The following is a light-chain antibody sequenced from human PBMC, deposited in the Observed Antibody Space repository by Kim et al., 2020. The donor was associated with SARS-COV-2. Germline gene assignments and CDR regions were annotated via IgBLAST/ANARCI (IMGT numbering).Light chain of an antibody. CDR1: SPNIGSNP. V-gene: IGLV1-44*01. CDR3: AAWDDSLNGWV. CDR2: SNN. Sequence: GQRVTLSCSGHSPNIGSNPVNWYQQLPGTAPKLLIYSNNRRPSGVPDRFSGSKSGTSASLAISGLQSEDEADYYCAAWDDSLNGWVFGGGTQLTVL. J-gene: IGLJ3*02.